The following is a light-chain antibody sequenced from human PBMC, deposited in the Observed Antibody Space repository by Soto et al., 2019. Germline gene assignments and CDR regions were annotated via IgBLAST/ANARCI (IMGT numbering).Light chain of an antibody. Sequence: DIVMTQSPDSLAVSLGERATINCKSSQSVLYSSNNNNYLAWYQQKPGQPPKLLIYWASTRESGVPDRFSGSGSGTDFTLIISSLQAEDVAVYYCQQYYSPWTFGQGTKVELK. J-gene: IGKJ1*01. CDR2: WAS. CDR3: QQYYSPWT. CDR1: QSVLYSSNNNNY. V-gene: IGKV4-1*01.